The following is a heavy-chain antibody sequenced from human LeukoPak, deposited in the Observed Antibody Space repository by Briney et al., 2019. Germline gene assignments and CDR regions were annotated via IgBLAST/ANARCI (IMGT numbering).Heavy chain of an antibody. Sequence: ASLKVSCKASGYTFTDYFIHFGRQAPGQRLEWMGWINPNIGDASYAQKFQDRVTMTRDRSINTAYMELSRLTSDDTAVYYCARMALDGGDSIGFDSWGQGTLVPVSS. CDR2: INPNIGDA. CDR3: ARMALDGGDSIGFDS. D-gene: IGHD2-21*02. J-gene: IGHJ5*01. CDR1: GYTFTDYF. V-gene: IGHV1-2*02.